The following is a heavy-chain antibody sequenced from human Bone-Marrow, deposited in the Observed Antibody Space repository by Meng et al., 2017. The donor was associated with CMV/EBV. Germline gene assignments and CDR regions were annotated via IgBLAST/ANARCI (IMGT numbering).Heavy chain of an antibody. CDR1: GFTFSSYG. CDR3: ASSGSSIAARWTYYYYYGMDV. D-gene: IGHD6-6*01. Sequence: GESLKISCAASGFTFSSYGMHWVRQAPGKGLEWVAVIWYDGSNKYYADSVKGRFTISRDNSKNSLYLQMNSLRAEDTAVYYCASSGSSIAARWTYYYYYGMDVCGQGTTVTVSS. V-gene: IGHV3-33*01. J-gene: IGHJ6*01. CDR2: IWYDGSNK.